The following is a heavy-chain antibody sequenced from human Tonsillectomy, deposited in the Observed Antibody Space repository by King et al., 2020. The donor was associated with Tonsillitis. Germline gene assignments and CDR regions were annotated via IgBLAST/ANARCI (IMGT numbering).Heavy chain of an antibody. J-gene: IGHJ6*03. Sequence: VQLVESGGGLVQPGGSLRLSCAASGFTFSSYAMSWVRQAPGKGLEWVSTISGSGGSTYYADSVKGRFTISRDNSKNTLYLQMNSLRAEDTADYYCARLARSVEVYYYYMDVWGKGTMVTVSS. CDR1: GFTFSSYA. V-gene: IGHV3-23*04. CDR3: ARLARSVEVYYYYMDV. D-gene: IGHD2-21*01. CDR2: ISGSGGST.